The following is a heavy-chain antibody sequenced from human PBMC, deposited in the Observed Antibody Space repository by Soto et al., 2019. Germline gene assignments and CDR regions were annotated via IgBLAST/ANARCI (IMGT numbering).Heavy chain of an antibody. V-gene: IGHV2-70*01. CDR1: GFSLSTSGMC. D-gene: IGHD1-26*01. CDR3: ARSHSGSYTGEGNYYYYGMDV. Sequence: SGPTLVNPTQPLTLTCTFSGFSLSTSGMCVSWIRQPPGKALEWLALIDWDDDKYYSTSLKTRLTISKDTSKNQVVLTMTNMDPVDTATYYCARSHSGSYTGEGNYYYYGMDVWGQGTTVTVSS. CDR2: IDWDDDK. J-gene: IGHJ6*02.